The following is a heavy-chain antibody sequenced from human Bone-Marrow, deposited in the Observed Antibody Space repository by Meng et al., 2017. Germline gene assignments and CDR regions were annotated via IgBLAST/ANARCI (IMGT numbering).Heavy chain of an antibody. CDR2: IKPGNGQT. J-gene: IGHJ4*02. D-gene: IGHD6-13*01. V-gene: IGHV1-3*01. Sequence: QVPLVQYGAVLKKPGSYVQLFSKASEYIFTGYDIHLVRQALGECLEWMGWIKPGNGQTKYSERFQGRVAIARDTSANTAYMELSRLKSEDTAVYYCARGGIAVAAYSDHWGQGTLVTVSS. CDR3: ARGGIAVAAYSDH. CDR1: EYIFTGYD.